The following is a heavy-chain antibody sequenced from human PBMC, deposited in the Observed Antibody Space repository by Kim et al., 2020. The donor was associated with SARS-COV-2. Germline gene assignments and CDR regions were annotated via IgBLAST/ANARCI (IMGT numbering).Heavy chain of an antibody. CDR1: GGSISSYY. V-gene: IGHV4-59*13. CDR2: GYFNESS. Sequence: SETLSLTCTVSGGSISSYYWSWIWQRPGTGLELVGNGYFNESSNNNYTLTIQSTISVSTDKNKFSLTLNPSTAAAAATAYYYSAGAARWFGVLSCLDVWG. CDR3: YSAGAARWFGVLSCLDV. D-gene: IGHD3-10*01. J-gene: IGHJ6*01.